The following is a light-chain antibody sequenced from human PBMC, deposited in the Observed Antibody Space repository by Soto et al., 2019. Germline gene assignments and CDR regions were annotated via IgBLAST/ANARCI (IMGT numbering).Light chain of an antibody. J-gene: IGLJ1*01. CDR1: SSDVGTYDL. V-gene: IGLV2-23*02. CDR3: CSYAGSSTYV. Sequence: QSALTQPASVSGSPGQSITISCTGSSSDVGTYDLVSWYQQHPGKAPTLIIYEVSERPSGVSNRFSGSKSGNTASLTISGLQAEDEADYYCCSYAGSSTYVFGPGTKVTVL. CDR2: EVS.